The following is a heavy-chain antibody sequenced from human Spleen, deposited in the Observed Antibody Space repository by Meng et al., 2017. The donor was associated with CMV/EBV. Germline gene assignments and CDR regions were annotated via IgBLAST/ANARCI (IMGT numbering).Heavy chain of an antibody. CDR1: GYSFTSYW. CDR2: IYPGDSDT. CDR3: ARLSPVAARGYAFDI. V-gene: IGHV5-51*01. D-gene: IGHD6-13*01. Sequence: KVPCKGSGYSFTSYWIGWVRQMPGKGLEWMGIIYPGDSDTRYSPSFQGQVTISADKSISTAYLQWSSLKASDTAMYYCARLSPVAARGYAFDIWGQGTMVTVSS. J-gene: IGHJ3*02.